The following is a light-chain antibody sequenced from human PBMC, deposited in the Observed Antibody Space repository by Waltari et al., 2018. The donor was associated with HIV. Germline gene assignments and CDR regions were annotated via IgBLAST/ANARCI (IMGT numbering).Light chain of an antibody. CDR1: SSDIGAYNR. V-gene: IGLV2-18*02. J-gene: IGLJ1*01. CDR2: EVK. CDR3: SSYKNNNTLV. Sequence: QSALTQPPSVSASSGQSVTISCTGTSSDIGAYNRVSWYLQPPGTAPKVIIYEVKNRPSGVPDRFSGSKSGSTASLTISGLQAEDEADYFCSSYKNNNTLVFGTGTKVTVL.